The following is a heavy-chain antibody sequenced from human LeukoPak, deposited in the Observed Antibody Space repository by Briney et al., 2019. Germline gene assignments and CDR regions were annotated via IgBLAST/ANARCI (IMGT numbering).Heavy chain of an antibody. CDR3: AKAKDIVVVVTATHFDY. V-gene: IGHV3-30*18. CDR1: GFSFSRFG. Sequence: PGRSLRLSCAGSGFSFSRFGMHWVRKAPGKGLEWVALIAYDGSNKYYGDPVKGRFTISRDNSKNTLYLQMDSLRAEDTAVYYCAKAKDIVVVVTATHFDYWGQGTLVTVSS. CDR2: IAYDGSNK. J-gene: IGHJ4*02. D-gene: IGHD2-15*01.